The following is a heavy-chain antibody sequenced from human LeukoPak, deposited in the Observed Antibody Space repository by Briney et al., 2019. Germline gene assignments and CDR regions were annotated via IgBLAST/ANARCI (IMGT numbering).Heavy chain of an antibody. CDR3: AGSKRGAPYYYYMDF. CDR1: GGTFSRFA. CDR2: IVPIFGLA. D-gene: IGHD4/OR15-4a*01. J-gene: IGHJ6*03. Sequence: SVKVSCKASGGTFSRFAMSWVRQAPGQGLEWMGGIVPIFGLANYAQKLQGRVAITADESTNTAYMEIISLRSEDTAIYYCAGSKRGAPYYYYMDFWGKGTTVTVSS. V-gene: IGHV1-69*13.